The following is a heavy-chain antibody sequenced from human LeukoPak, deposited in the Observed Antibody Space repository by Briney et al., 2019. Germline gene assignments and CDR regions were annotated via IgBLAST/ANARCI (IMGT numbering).Heavy chain of an antibody. J-gene: IGHJ5*02. D-gene: IGHD1-26*01. CDR2: IYYSGST. V-gene: IGHV4-39*01. CDR3: ARPHDSVGAMGNWFDP. CDR1: GGSISSSSYY. Sequence: PSETLSLTCTVSGGSISSSSYYWGWIRQPPGKGLEWIGSIYYSGSTYYNPSLKSRVTISVDTSKNQFSLKLSSVTAADTAVYYCARPHDSVGAMGNWFDPWGQGTLVTVSS.